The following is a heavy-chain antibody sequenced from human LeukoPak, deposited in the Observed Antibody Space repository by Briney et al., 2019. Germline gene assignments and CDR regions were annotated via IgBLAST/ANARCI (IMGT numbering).Heavy chain of an antibody. J-gene: IGHJ3*02. D-gene: IGHD3-16*01. CDR2: IIPILGIA. Sequence: GASVKVSCKASGGTFSSYAISWVRQAPGQGLEWMGRIIPILGIANYAQKFQGRVTITADKSTSTAYMELRSLRSDDTAVYYCARDSITLLHTFDIWGQGTMVTVSS. CDR3: ARDSITLLHTFDI. CDR1: GGTFSSYA. V-gene: IGHV1-69*04.